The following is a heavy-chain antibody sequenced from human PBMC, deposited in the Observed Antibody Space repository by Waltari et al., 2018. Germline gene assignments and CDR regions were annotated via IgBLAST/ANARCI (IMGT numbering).Heavy chain of an antibody. Sequence: QVQLQESGPGLVKPSQTLSLTCSVSGGSIISGRYSWTWIRQPAGKTLEWIGRIYYSGSTNYNPSLKSRVTISVDTSKNQFSLKLSSVTAADTAVYYCASYLCNRQLVRMGPCGDFDYWGQGTLVTVSS. J-gene: IGHJ4*02. D-gene: IGHD6-13*01. CDR1: GGSIISGRYS. V-gene: IGHV4-61*02. CDR2: IYYSGST. CDR3: ASYLCNRQLVRMGPCGDFDY.